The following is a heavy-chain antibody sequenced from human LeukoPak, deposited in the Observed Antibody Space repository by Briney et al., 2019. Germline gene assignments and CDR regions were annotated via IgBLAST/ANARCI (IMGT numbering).Heavy chain of an antibody. CDR2: INPNSGGT. Sequence: PMASVKVSCKASGYTFTSYDINWVRQTPGQGLEWMGWINPNSGGTNYAQKFQGRVTMTRNTSINTAYMELSRLRSDDTAVYYCARGLRGSPAFDYWGQGTLVTVSS. V-gene: IGHV1-2*02. D-gene: IGHD2-2*01. CDR3: ARGLRGSPAFDY. CDR1: GYTFTSYD. J-gene: IGHJ4*02.